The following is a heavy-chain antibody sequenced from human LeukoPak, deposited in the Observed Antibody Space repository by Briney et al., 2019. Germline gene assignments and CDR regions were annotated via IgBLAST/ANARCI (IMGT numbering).Heavy chain of an antibody. V-gene: IGHV3-30-3*01. CDR1: GFTFSSYA. Sequence: GGSLRLSCAASGFTFSSYAMHWVRQAPGKGLEWVAVISYDGSNKYYADSVKGRFTISRDNSKNTLYLQMNSLRAEDTAVYYCAREVLRYFDWFRATINWFDPWGQGTLVTVSS. CDR2: ISYDGSNK. CDR3: AREVLRYFDWFRATINWFDP. J-gene: IGHJ5*02. D-gene: IGHD3-9*01.